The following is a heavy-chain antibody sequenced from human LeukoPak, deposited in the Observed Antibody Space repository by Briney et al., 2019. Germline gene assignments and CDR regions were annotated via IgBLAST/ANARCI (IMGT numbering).Heavy chain of an antibody. CDR3: ARGPSITMVRGGQWYYYMDV. V-gene: IGHV1-46*01. CDR1: GYTFTRHY. Sequence: ASVKVSCKASGYTFTRHYIHWVRQAPGQGLEWMGLINPSGGSTNYAQKFQGRVTMTRDTSTSTVYMELSSLRSEGTAVYYCARGPSITMVRGGQWYYYMDVWGKGTRVTISS. J-gene: IGHJ6*03. D-gene: IGHD3-10*01. CDR2: INPSGGST.